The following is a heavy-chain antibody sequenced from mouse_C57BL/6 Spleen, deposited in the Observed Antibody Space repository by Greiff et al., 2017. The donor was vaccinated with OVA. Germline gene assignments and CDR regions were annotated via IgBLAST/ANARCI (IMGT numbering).Heavy chain of an antibody. CDR2: ISDGGSYT. Sequence: EVQVVESGGGLVKPGGSLKLSCAASGFTFSSYAMSWVRQTPEKRLEWVATISDGGSYTYYPDNVKGRFTISRDNAKNNLYLQMSHLKSEDTAMYYCARASSIAYWGQGTLVTVSA. CDR3: ARASSIAY. J-gene: IGHJ3*01. D-gene: IGHD1-3*01. CDR1: GFTFSSYA. V-gene: IGHV5-4*01.